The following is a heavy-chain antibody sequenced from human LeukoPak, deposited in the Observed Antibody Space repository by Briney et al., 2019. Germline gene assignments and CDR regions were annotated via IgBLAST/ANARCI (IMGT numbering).Heavy chain of an antibody. Sequence: GRSLRLSCAAAGFTFDDYAIRSVRQAPGKGLESVSGISWNSGSIGYADSVKGRFTISRDNAKNSLYLQMNSLRAEDTALYYCAKGGYSYGDPFDYWGQGTLVTVSS. CDR1: GFTFDDYA. CDR2: ISWNSGSI. V-gene: IGHV3-9*01. J-gene: IGHJ4*02. CDR3: AKGGYSYGDPFDY. D-gene: IGHD5-18*01.